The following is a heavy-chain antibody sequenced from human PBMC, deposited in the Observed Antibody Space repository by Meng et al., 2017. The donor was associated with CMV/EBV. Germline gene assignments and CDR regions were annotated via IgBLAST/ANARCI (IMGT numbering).Heavy chain of an antibody. J-gene: IGHJ4*02. Sequence: QSQLQETRPSLGKPLAPHATSYAFSVATMKSTRGTWVPQPAGQGLACIRLIHVLAHTAYHTPLNSRVTVSLDASKSQFSLTLNSVTAADTSTYYCAGSRPGGGACDYWGQGILVTVSS. V-gene: IGHV4-4*07. CDR1: VATMKSTR. D-gene: IGHD3-16*01. CDR3: AGSRPGGGACDY. CDR2: IHVLAHT.